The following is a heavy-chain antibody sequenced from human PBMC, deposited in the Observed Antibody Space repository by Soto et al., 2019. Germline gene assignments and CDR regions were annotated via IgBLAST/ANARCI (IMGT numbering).Heavy chain of an antibody. V-gene: IGHV4-4*02. Sequence: PSETLSLTCAVSGGSISSSNWWSWVRQPPGKGLEWIGEIYHSGSTNYNPSLKSRVTISVDKSKNQFSLKLSSVTAADTAVYYCARGSGGLAAAGTFDYWGQGTLVTVS. CDR2: IYHSGST. CDR3: ARGSGGLAAAGTFDY. CDR1: GGSISSSNW. J-gene: IGHJ4*02. D-gene: IGHD6-13*01.